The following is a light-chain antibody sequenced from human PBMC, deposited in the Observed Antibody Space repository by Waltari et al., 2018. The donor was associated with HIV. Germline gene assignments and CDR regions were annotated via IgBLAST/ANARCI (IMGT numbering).Light chain of an antibody. CDR2: KAS. V-gene: IGKV1-5*03. CDR1: QSIRSW. J-gene: IGKJ4*01. Sequence: DIQMTQSPSTLSASVRDRVTITCRASQSIRSWLAWYQQKPGRAPKLLIHKASSLQSGVPSRFSGGGSGTEFTLTITSLQPDDFATYYCQQYDAFPLTFGGGTKVDI. CDR3: QQYDAFPLT.